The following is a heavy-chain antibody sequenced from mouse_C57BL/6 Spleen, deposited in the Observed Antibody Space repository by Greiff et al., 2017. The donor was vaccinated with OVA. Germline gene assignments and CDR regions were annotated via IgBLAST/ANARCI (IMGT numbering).Heavy chain of an antibody. J-gene: IGHJ4*01. CDR3: TRRLGNY. CDR2: IDPETGGT. D-gene: IGHD3-2*02. Sequence: VKLMESGAELVRPGASVTLSCKASGYTFTDYEMHWVKQTPVHGLEWIGAIDPETGGTAYNQKFKGKAILTADKSSSTAYMELRSLTSEDSAVYYCTRRLGNYWGQGTSVTVSS. CDR1: GYTFTDYE. V-gene: IGHV1-15*01.